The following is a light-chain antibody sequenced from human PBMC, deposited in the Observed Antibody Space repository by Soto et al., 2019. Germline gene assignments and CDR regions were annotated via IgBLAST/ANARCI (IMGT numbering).Light chain of an antibody. CDR1: QSVSSSY. Sequence: EIVLMQSPGTLSLSPGERATLSSRASQSVSSSYLAWYQQKPGQAPRLLIYGASSRATGIPDRFSGSGSGTDFTLTISRLEPEDFAVYYCQQYGSSPPIPFGQGTRLEI. CDR2: GAS. J-gene: IGKJ5*01. CDR3: QQYGSSPPIP. V-gene: IGKV3-20*01.